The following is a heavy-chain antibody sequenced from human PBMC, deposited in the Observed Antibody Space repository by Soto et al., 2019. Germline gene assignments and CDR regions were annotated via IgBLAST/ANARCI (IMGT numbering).Heavy chain of an antibody. J-gene: IGHJ4*02. Sequence: GGSLRLSCAASGFHFRSYAMHWVRQAPGKGLEWVAVISYDGSNKYYADSVKGRFTISRDNSKNTLYLQMNSLRAEDTAVYYCAREGYYYDSSGYLPSRWGQGTLVTVPQ. CDR2: ISYDGSNK. V-gene: IGHV3-30-3*01. CDR1: GFHFRSYA. CDR3: AREGYYYDSSGYLPSR. D-gene: IGHD3-22*01.